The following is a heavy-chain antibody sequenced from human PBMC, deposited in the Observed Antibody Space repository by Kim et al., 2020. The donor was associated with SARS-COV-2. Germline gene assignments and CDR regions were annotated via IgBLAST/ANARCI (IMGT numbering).Heavy chain of an antibody. J-gene: IGHJ6*02. Sequence: GGSLRLSCAASGFTFSSYGMHWVRQAPGKGLEWVAVIWYDGSNKYYADSVKGRFTISRDNSKNTLYLQMNSLRAEDTAVYYCARDGDERFIAVAGTNLGYYYYGMDVWGQGTTVTVSS. D-gene: IGHD6-19*01. CDR2: IWYDGSNK. CDR3: ARDGDERFIAVAGTNLGYYYYGMDV. V-gene: IGHV3-33*01. CDR1: GFTFSSYG.